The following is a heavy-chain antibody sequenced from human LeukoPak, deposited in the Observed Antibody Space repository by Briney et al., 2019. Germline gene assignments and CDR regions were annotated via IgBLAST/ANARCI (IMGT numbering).Heavy chain of an antibody. CDR3: AKDRGGIDSRLFDPPGRYMDV. V-gene: IGHV3-30*02. J-gene: IGHJ6*03. CDR2: IRYDGSNK. Sequence: PGGSLRLSCAASGFTFSSYGMHWVRQAPGKGLEWVAFIRYDGSNKYYADSVKGRFTISRDNSKNALYLQMNSLRAEDTAVYYCAKDRGGIDSRLFDPPGRYMDVWGKGTTVTVSS. D-gene: IGHD3-22*01. CDR1: GFTFSSYG.